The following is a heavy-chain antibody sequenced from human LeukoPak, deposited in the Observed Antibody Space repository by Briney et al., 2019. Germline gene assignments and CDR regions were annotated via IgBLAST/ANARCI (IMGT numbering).Heavy chain of an antibody. V-gene: IGHV6-1*01. D-gene: IGHD3-16*02. CDR2: TYYRSKWYN. Sequence: SQTLSLTCAISGDSVSNNSAAWNWIRQSPSRGLEWLGRTYYRSKWYNEYAVSVKSRINVNPDTSKNQFSLQLNSVTPEDTAVYYCARSLPRAFDIWGQGTMVTVSS. CDR3: ARSLPRAFDI. J-gene: IGHJ3*02. CDR1: GDSVSNNSAA.